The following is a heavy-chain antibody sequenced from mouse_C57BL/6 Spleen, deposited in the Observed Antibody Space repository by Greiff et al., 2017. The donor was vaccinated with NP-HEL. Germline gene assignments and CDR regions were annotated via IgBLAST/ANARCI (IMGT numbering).Heavy chain of an antibody. CDR3: ARGDYYGSRGAMDY. Sequence: VNLVESGPELVKPGASVKISCKASGYSFTSYYIHWVKQRPGQGLEWIGWIYPGSGNTKYNEKFKGKATLTADTSSSTAYMQLSSLTSEDSAVYYCARGDYYGSRGAMDYWGQGTSVTVSS. CDR1: GYSFTSYY. V-gene: IGHV1-66*01. J-gene: IGHJ4*01. D-gene: IGHD1-1*01. CDR2: IYPGSGNT.